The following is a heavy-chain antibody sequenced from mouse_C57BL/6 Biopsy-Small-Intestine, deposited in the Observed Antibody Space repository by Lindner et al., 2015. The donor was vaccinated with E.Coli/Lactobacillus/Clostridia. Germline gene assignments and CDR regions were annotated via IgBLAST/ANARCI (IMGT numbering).Heavy chain of an antibody. CDR2: INPYYGSA. Sequence: VQLQESGAELVKPGASVKISCKASGYSFTGYNMNWVKQSHGKNLEWIGDINPYYGSAIYNQKFKDKATLTVDKSSSTAFMQLNSLTSEGSAVYYCARIYYEYGDYWGQGTTLTVSS. V-gene: IGHV1-39*01. CDR3: ARIYYEYGDY. CDR1: GYSFTGYN. D-gene: IGHD2-4*01. J-gene: IGHJ2*01.